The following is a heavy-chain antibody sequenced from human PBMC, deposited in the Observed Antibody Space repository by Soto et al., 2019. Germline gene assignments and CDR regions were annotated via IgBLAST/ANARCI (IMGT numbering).Heavy chain of an antibody. J-gene: IGHJ4*02. CDR2: ISAYNGNT. CDR3: AVVVVPAATTGYFDY. D-gene: IGHD2-2*01. CDR1: GYTFTSYG. Sequence: QVQLGQSGAEVKKPGASVKVSCKASGYTFTSYGISRVRQAPGQGCERMGWISAYNGNTNYAQKLKGRVPMTTATATSTACLGLRILRSDDTAVYCCAVVVVPAATTGYFDYWGQGTLVTVSS. V-gene: IGHV1-18*01.